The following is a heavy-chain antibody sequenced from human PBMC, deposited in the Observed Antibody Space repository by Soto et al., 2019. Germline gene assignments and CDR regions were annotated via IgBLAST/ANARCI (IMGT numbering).Heavy chain of an antibody. Sequence: SETLSLTCAVSGYSISSSNWWGWIRQPPGKGLEWIGYIYYSGSTYYNPSLKSRVTISVDTSKNQFSLKLNSMTAADTAVYYCARHNYGSGSTYFDYWGQGTLVTVS. J-gene: IGHJ4*02. V-gene: IGHV4-28*01. CDR2: IYYSGST. D-gene: IGHD3-10*01. CDR1: GYSISSSNW. CDR3: ARHNYGSGSTYFDY.